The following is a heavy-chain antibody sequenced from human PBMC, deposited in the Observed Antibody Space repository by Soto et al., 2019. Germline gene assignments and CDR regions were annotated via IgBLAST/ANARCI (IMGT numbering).Heavy chain of an antibody. J-gene: IGHJ2*01. V-gene: IGHV4-30-4*01. CDR3: ATPFGGRGYWYFDL. CDR1: GGSISSGDYY. D-gene: IGHD3-16*01. Sequence: QVQLQESGPGLVKPSQTLSLTCTVSGGSISSGDYYWSWIRQPPGKGLEWIGYIYYSGSTYYNPALKSRVTXXVXTXXNQFSLKLSSVTAADTAVYYCATPFGGRGYWYFDLWGRGTLVTVSS. CDR2: IYYSGST.